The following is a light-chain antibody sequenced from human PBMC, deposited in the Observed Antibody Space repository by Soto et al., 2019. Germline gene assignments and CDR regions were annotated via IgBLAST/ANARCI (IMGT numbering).Light chain of an antibody. V-gene: IGKV1-5*01. CDR3: QHYNSYSEA. Sequence: IQMTQSPATLSASVGDSVSITFRASQNVSVSLAWYQHKPGEAPKLLIYDVSNLETGVPSRFSGSGSGTEFTLTISSLQPDDFATYYCQHYNSYSEAFGQGTKVDIK. CDR2: DVS. CDR1: QNVSVS. J-gene: IGKJ1*01.